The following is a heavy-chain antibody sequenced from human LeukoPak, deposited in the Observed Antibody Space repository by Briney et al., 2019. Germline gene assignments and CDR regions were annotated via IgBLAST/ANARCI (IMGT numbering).Heavy chain of an antibody. J-gene: IGHJ3*02. D-gene: IGHD5-12*01. CDR2: INHSGST. CDR3: AIEYSGFDDAFDI. Sequence: SETLSLTCAVYGGSFSGYYWSWIRQPPGKGLEWIGEINHSGSTNYNPSLKSRVTISVDTSKNQFSLKLSSVTAADTAVYYCAIEYSGFDDAFDIWGQGTMVTVSS. CDR1: GGSFSGYY. V-gene: IGHV4-34*01.